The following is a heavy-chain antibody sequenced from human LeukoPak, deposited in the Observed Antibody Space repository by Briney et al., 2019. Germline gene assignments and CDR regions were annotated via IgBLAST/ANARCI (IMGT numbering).Heavy chain of an antibody. Sequence: ASVKVSCKASGYTFTSYYMHWVRQAPGQGLEWMGIINPSGGSTSYAQKFQGRVTMTRDMSTSTVYMELSSLRSEDTAVYYCARADILTGYYSYYYYYYYMDVWGKGTTVTVSS. J-gene: IGHJ6*03. CDR1: GYTFTSYY. CDR3: ARADILTGYYSYYYYYYYMDV. CDR2: INPSGGST. D-gene: IGHD3-9*01. V-gene: IGHV1-46*01.